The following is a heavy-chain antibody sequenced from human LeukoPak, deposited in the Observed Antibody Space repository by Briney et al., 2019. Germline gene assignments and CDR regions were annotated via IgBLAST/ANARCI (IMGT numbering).Heavy chain of an antibody. CDR1: GDSISSGDYY. CDR3: ARGDTYYYGSFDP. Sequence: SETQSLTCTVSGDSISSGDYYWSWIRQPAGKGLEWIGRISSSGSTNYNPSLKSRVTISVDTSKNQFSLKLSSVTAADTAVYYCARGDTYYYGSFDPWGQGTLVTVSS. J-gene: IGHJ5*02. V-gene: IGHV4-61*02. D-gene: IGHD3-10*01. CDR2: ISSSGST.